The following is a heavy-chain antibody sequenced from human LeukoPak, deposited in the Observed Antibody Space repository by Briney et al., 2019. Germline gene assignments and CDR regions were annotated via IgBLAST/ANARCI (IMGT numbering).Heavy chain of an antibody. J-gene: IGHJ4*02. CDR2: ISSSSSTI. V-gene: IGHV3-48*04. CDR1: GFTFSSYS. Sequence: GGSLRLSCAASGFTFSSYSMNWVRQAPGKGLEWVSYISSSSSTIYYADSVKGRFTISRDNAKNSLYLQMNSLRAEDTAVYYCARDNFASGPYWGQGTLVTVSS. D-gene: IGHD6-19*01. CDR3: ARDNFASGPY.